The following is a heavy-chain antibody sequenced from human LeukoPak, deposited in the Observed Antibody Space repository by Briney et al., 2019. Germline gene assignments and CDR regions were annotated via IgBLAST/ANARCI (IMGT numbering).Heavy chain of an antibody. CDR1: GGSISSSSYY. Sequence: SETLSLTCTVSGGSISSSSYYWGWIRQPPGKGLEWIGSIYYSGSTYYNPSLKSRVTIPVDTSKNQFSLKLSSVTAADTAVYYCASRGKKDSSGYYEDYWGQGTLVTVSS. J-gene: IGHJ4*02. D-gene: IGHD3-22*01. CDR2: IYYSGST. CDR3: ASRGKKDSSGYYEDY. V-gene: IGHV4-39*01.